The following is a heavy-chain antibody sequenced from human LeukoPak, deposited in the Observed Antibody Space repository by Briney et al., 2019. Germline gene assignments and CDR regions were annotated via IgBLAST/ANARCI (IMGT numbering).Heavy chain of an antibody. CDR1: GGSISSTYYY. CDR2: LYHSGST. V-gene: IGHV4-39*07. D-gene: IGHD3-22*01. CDR3: ARGFGDYYDSSGYYLEDYFDY. Sequence: SETLSLTCTLSGGSISSTYYYWGWIRQPPGKGLEWIANLYHSGSTYYNPSLKRRVTISADKSKKQFSLKLTSVTAADTAVYYCARGFGDYYDSSGYYLEDYFDYWGQGTLVTVSS. J-gene: IGHJ4*02.